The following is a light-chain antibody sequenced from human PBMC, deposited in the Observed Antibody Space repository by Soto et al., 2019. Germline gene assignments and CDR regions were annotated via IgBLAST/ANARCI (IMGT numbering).Light chain of an antibody. Sequence: ENVLTQSPATLSLSPGERATLSCRASQSAGSYLAWYHQKPGQAPRLLIYDAYNRATDIPARFSGSGSGTDFTLTISSLEPEDVAVYYCQQRSSWPLTFGGGTKVEIK. CDR3: QQRSSWPLT. J-gene: IGKJ4*01. CDR2: DAY. V-gene: IGKV3-11*01. CDR1: QSAGSY.